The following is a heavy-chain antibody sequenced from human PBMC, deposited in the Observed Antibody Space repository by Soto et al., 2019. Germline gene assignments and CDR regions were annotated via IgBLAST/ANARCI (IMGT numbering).Heavy chain of an antibody. D-gene: IGHD2-15*01. J-gene: IGHJ2*01. Sequence: EVQLVESGGGLVQPGGSLRLSCAASGFTFGPYWMTWVRQAPGKGLEWVAKIKPDGSEKYYVDSVKGRFTISRDNTKTSLYLQLTSRRAEASAVYYCASPYPVAGSSYCCFDPWGRGTLVTFSS. V-gene: IGHV3-7*01. CDR2: IKPDGSEK. CDR1: GFTFGPYW. CDR3: ASPYPVAGSSYCCFDP.